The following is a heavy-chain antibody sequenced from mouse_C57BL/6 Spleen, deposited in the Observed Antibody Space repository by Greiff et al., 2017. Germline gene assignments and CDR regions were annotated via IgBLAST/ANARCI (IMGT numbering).Heavy chain of an antibody. CDR1: GYTFTGYW. J-gene: IGHJ1*03. CDR2: ILPGRGST. Sequence: QVQLQQSGAELMKPGASVKLSCKATGYTFTGYWIEWVKQRPGHGLEWIGEILPGRGSTNYNEKFKGKATFTADPSSNTAYMQLSSLTTEDSAIYYCARSLITTVVEDWYFDVWGTGTTVTVSA. V-gene: IGHV1-9*01. CDR3: ARSLITTVVEDWYFDV. D-gene: IGHD1-1*01.